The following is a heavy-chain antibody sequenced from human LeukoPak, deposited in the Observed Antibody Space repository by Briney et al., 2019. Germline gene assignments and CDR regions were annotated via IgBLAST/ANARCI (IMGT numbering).Heavy chain of an antibody. D-gene: IGHD3-10*01. Sequence: GASVRVSCTASGYTFTSYDMNWVRQAPGQGLEWMGWMNPNSGNTDYAQKLQGRVTMTRNTSISTAYMELSSLRSEDTAVYYCARAEELYYYGSGSYYKNPYDAFDIWGQGTMVTVSS. CDR2: MNPNSGNT. CDR3: ARAEELYYYGSGSYYKNPYDAFDI. V-gene: IGHV1-8*01. CDR1: GYTFTSYD. J-gene: IGHJ3*02.